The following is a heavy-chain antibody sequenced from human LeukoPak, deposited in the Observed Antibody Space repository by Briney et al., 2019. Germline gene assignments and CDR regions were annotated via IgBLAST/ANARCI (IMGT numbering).Heavy chain of an antibody. CDR1: GYTFNSYA. D-gene: IGHD2-15*01. CDR3: ARDCVVVVAARPANWFDP. CDR2: INTNTGNP. J-gene: IGHJ5*02. V-gene: IGHV7-4-1*02. Sequence: ASVKVSCKASGYTFNSYAMNWVRQAPGQGLEWMGWINTNTGNPTYAQGFTGRFVFSLDTSVSTAYLQISSLKAEDTAVYYCARDCVVVVAARPANWFDPWGQGTLVTVSP.